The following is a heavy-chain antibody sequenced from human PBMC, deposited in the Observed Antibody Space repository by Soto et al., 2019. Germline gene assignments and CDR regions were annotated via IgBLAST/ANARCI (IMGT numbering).Heavy chain of an antibody. J-gene: IGHJ3*02. V-gene: IGHV1-46*01. CDR1: GYTFTSFY. CDR2: INPTRITP. Sequence: ASVKVSCKASGYTFTSFYVHWVRQAPGQGLEWMGLINPTRITPTYAQKFQGRVTMTRDTSTSTVYMELSSLRSEDTAVYYCARLTLNWSDDAFDIWGQGTMVTVSS. CDR3: ARLTLNWSDDAFDI. D-gene: IGHD1-1*01.